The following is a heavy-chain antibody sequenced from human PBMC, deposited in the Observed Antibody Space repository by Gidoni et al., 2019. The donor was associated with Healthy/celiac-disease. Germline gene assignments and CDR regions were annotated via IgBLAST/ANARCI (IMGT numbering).Heavy chain of an antibody. J-gene: IGHJ4*02. V-gene: IGHV4-59*01. Sequence: QVQLQASGPGLVKPSETLSLTCTVSGGSISRYYWSWIRQPPGKGLEWIGYIYYSGSTNYNPSLKSRVTISVDTSKNQFSLKLSSVTAADTAVYYCARARVYDILTGYYFDYWGQGTLVTVSS. CDR2: IYYSGST. D-gene: IGHD3-9*01. CDR1: GGSISRYY. CDR3: ARARVYDILTGYYFDY.